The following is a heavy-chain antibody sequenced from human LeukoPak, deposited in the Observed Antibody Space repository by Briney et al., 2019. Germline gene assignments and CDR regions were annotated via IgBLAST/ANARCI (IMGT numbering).Heavy chain of an antibody. CDR3: ASSKGPVDY. D-gene: IGHD2/OR15-2a*01. Sequence: GGSLRLSCAASGFTFSSYSMNWVRQAPGKGLEWVSYITSTSTTIYYADSVKGRFTISRDNAKNSLYLQMNSLRADDTAVYYCASSKGPVDYWGQGTLVTVSS. CDR2: ITSTSTTI. CDR1: GFTFSSYS. V-gene: IGHV3-48*01. J-gene: IGHJ4*02.